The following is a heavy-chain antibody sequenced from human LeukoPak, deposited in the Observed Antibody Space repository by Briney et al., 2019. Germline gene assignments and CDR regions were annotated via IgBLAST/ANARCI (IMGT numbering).Heavy chain of an antibody. J-gene: IGHJ4*02. CDR3: ARPHSGHLFDY. Sequence: GGSLRLSCAASGFTFSSYIMNWVRQAPGKGLEWVASISRNSTYIHYADSVKGRFTISRDNAKNSLHLQMNSLRDEDTAVYYCARPHSGHLFDYWGQGTLVTVSS. CDR1: GFTFSSYI. V-gene: IGHV3-21*01. D-gene: IGHD3-10*01. CDR2: ISRNSTYI.